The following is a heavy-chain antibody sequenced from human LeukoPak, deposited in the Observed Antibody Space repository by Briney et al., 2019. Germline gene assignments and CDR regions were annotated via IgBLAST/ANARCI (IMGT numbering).Heavy chain of an antibody. Sequence: GSLRLSCAASGFTFSSYGMHWVRQAPGKGLEWVSGIDSGSNNIHYADSVKGRFTISRDDAKNSLYLQMDSLRAEDTAVYYCARRFDHWGQGTLVTVSS. CDR1: GFTFSSYG. CDR2: IDSGSNNI. CDR3: ARRFDH. J-gene: IGHJ4*02. V-gene: IGHV3-48*01.